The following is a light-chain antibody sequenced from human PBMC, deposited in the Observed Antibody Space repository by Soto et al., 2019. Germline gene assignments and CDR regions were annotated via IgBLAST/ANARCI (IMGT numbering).Light chain of an antibody. CDR2: DVS. V-gene: IGLV2-14*01. CDR1: SSDVGGYNY. CDR3: RSYTSSSLYV. J-gene: IGLJ1*01. Sequence: QSVLTQPASVSGSPGQSITISCTGTSSDVGGYNYVSWYQQHPGKAPKLMIYDVSNRPSGVSNRFSGSKSGNTASLTISGLQAEDEADYYCRSYTSSSLYVFGTGTKATVL.